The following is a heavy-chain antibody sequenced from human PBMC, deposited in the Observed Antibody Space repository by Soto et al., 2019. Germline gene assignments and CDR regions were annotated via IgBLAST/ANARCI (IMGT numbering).Heavy chain of an antibody. V-gene: IGHV4-59*01. CDR3: ARRFYHCDYDSLWWSNRHLHHFDY. CDR1: GSSINSFY. D-gene: IGHD3-16*02. J-gene: IGHJ4*02. CDR2: IYYSGST. Sequence: SETLSLTCTVSGSSINSFYWSWIRQPPGKGLEWIGNIYYSGSTNYHPSLNSRVTTSLDKSKNQFSLKMSSVTDAGTAVDSCARRFYHCDYDSLWWSNRHLHHFDYWGQGTLVTVCS.